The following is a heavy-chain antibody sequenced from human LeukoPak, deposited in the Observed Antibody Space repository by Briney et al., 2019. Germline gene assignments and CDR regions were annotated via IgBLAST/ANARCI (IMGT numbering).Heavy chain of an antibody. CDR1: GGSTSTYY. V-gene: IGHV4-59*01. D-gene: IGHD1-26*01. CDR2: IYYSGST. CDR3: ARYKGIVGATTNNWFDP. J-gene: IGHJ5*02. Sequence: SETLSLTCTVSGGSTSTYYWSWIRQPPGKGLEWIGYIYYSGSTNYNPSLKSRVTISLDTSKNQFSLKLSSLSAADTAVYYCARYKGIVGATTNNWFDPWGQGTLVTVSS.